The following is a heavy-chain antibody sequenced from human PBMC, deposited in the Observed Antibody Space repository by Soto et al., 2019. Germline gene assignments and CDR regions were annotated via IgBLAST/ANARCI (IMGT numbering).Heavy chain of an antibody. D-gene: IGHD2-15*01. Sequence: EVQLLESGGALVQPGGSLRLSCSASGFTFSSYAMSWVRQAPGKGLEWVSSIGGTAYSTHYADSVKGRFTISRDNSKNTLYLQMNSLRVEDTATYYCHCSGCCPGYWGQGTLVTVSS. CDR3: HCSGCCPGY. J-gene: IGHJ4*02. V-gene: IGHV3-23*01. CDR2: IGGTAYST. CDR1: GFTFSSYA.